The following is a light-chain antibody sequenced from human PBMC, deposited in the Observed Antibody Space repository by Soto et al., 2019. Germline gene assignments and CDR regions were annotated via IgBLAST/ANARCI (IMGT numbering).Light chain of an antibody. CDR2: WAS. J-gene: IGKJ2*01. V-gene: IGKV4-1*01. Sequence: DIVMTQSPDSLAVSLGERATINCKSSQSVLYSSNNKNYLAWYQQKPGKPPKLLIYWASTRESGVPDRFSGSGSETDFTLTISSLQAEDVAVYYCQQYYSTPDTFGQGTKLEIK. CDR1: QSVLYSSNNKNY. CDR3: QQYYSTPDT.